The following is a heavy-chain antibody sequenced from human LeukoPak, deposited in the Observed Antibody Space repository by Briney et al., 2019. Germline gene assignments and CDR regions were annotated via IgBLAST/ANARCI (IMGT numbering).Heavy chain of an antibody. CDR3: AKDRWVVPAAMPELDY. J-gene: IGHJ4*02. CDR2: ISGSGGST. CDR1: GFTFSSYA. V-gene: IGHV3-23*01. D-gene: IGHD2-2*01. Sequence: GGSLRLSCTASGFTFSSYAMSWVRQAPGKGLEWVSAISGSGGSTYYADSVKGRFTISRDNSKNTLYLQMNSLRAEDTAVYYCAKDRWVVPAAMPELDYWGQGTLVTVSS.